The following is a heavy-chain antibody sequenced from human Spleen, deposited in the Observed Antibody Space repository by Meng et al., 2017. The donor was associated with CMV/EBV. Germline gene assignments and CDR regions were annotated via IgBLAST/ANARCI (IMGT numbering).Heavy chain of an antibody. CDR1: GGSISSYY. J-gene: IGHJ5*02. D-gene: IGHD2-15*01. V-gene: IGHV4-4*07. CDR3: ARAHGYCSGGSCSEYNWFDP. Sequence: LKESGPGLVKPSETLSLTCTVSGGSISSYYWSWIRQPAGKGLEWIGRIYTSGSTNYNPSLKSRVTMSVDTSKNQFSLKLSSVTAADTAVYYCARAHGYCSGGSCSEYNWFDPWGQGTLVTVSS. CDR2: IYTSGST.